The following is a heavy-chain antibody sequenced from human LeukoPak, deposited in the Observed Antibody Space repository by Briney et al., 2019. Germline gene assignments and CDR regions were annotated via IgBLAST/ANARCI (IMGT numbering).Heavy chain of an antibody. J-gene: IGHJ4*02. Sequence: GGSLRLSCAASGFTFSSYGMHWVRQAPGKGLEWVAFIRYDESNKYYADSVKGRFTISRDNSKNTLYLQMNSLRAEHTAVYYCAKDFYCGGDCLIFDYWGQGTLVTVSS. CDR3: AKDFYCGGDCLIFDY. V-gene: IGHV3-30*02. CDR1: GFTFSSYG. CDR2: IRYDESNK. D-gene: IGHD2-21*02.